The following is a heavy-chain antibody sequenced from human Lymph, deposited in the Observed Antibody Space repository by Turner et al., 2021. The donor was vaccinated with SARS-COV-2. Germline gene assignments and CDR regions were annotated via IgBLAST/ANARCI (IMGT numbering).Heavy chain of an antibody. J-gene: IGHJ6*02. CDR1: GITVSRNY. CDR3: ARDLDTAGGMDV. Sequence: EVQLVESGGGLVQPGGSLRLSCAASGITVSRNYMSWVRQAPGKGLEWVSVIYSGGSSYYADSVKGRFTISIHNSKNTLYLQMNSLRAEDTAVYYCARDLDTAGGMDVWGQGTTVTVSS. V-gene: IGHV3-53*04. CDR2: IYSGGSS. D-gene: IGHD5-18*01.